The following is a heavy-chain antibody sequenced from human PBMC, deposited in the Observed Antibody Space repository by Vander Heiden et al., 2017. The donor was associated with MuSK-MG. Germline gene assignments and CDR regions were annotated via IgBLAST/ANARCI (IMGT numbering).Heavy chain of an antibody. Sequence: QVQLRESGPGLVKPSETLSLTCTVSGGSISSYYWNWIRKSPGKGLEWIGYIYYSGSGSTNYSPSLKSRVTIFVDTSKNQFSLTLSSVTAADTAVYYCARSSGWSPLDYWGQGTLVTVSS. J-gene: IGHJ4*02. D-gene: IGHD6-19*01. V-gene: IGHV4-59*08. CDR2: IYYSGSGST. CDR1: GGSISSYY. CDR3: ARSSGWSPLDY.